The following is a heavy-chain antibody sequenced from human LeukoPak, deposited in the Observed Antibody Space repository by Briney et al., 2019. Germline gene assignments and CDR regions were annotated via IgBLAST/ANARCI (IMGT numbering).Heavy chain of an antibody. CDR3: ARGTHYYDSIGYDH. D-gene: IGHD3-22*01. J-gene: IGHJ5*02. Sequence: PGGSLRLSCAASGFTFSSFPMSWVRQAPGKGLEWVSVISGGGVSTYYADSVKGRFTISRDNAKNSLYLQMNSLRAEDTAFYHCARGTHYYDSIGYDHWGQGTLVTVSS. V-gene: IGHV3-23*01. CDR2: ISGGGVST. CDR1: GFTFSSFP.